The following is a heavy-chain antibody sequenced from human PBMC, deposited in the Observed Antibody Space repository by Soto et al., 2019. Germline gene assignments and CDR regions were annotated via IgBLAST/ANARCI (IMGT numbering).Heavy chain of an antibody. CDR1: GFTFSSYS. CDR3: ARYCSSTSCYEGGY. Sequence: GGSLRLSCAASGFTFSSYSMNWVRQAPGKGLEWVSYISSSSSTIYYADSVKGRFTISRDNAKNSLYLQMNSLRAEDTAVYYCARYCSSTSCYEGGYWGQGTLVTVSS. D-gene: IGHD2-2*01. V-gene: IGHV3-48*01. CDR2: ISSSSSTI. J-gene: IGHJ4*02.